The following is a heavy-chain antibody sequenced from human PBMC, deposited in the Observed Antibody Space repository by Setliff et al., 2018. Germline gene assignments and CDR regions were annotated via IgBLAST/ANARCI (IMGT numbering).Heavy chain of an antibody. CDR1: GFTFSNCW. CDR3: RLWSHNYRNDY. D-gene: IGHD3-16*01. V-gene: IGHV4-34*08. CDR2: INHSGTT. Sequence: GSLRLSCAASGFTFSNCWVSWVRQAPGKGLDWIGEINHSGTTNYDPSLEGRISISVDTSKRQFSLKLTSVTAADTAVYYCRLWSHNYRNDYWGQGTVGTVSA. J-gene: IGHJ4*02.